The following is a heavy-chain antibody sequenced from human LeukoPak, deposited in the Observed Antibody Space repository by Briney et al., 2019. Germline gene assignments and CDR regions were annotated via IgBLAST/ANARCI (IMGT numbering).Heavy chain of an antibody. CDR2: ISAYNGNT. CDR3: ARDRPLQSRAAVPFDP. CDR1: GYTFTSYG. V-gene: IGHV1-18*01. Sequence: ASVKVSCKASGYTFTSYGISWVRQAPGQELEWMGWISAYNGNTNYAQKHQGRVTMTTDTSTGTAYMQLRSLRSDDTAVYYCARDRPLQSRAAVPFDPWGQGTLVTVSS. J-gene: IGHJ5*02. D-gene: IGHD2-15*01.